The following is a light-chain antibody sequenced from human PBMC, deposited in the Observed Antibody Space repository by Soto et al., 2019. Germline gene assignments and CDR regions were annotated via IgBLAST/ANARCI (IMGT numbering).Light chain of an antibody. Sequence: QSALTQPASVSGSPGQSTTISCTGTSSDVGGYNYVSWYQQYPGKAPKLMIYDVSNRPSGVSNRFSGSKSGNTASLTISGLKVEDEADYYGNSYTSRGSSIYVFGIGPKGTVL. J-gene: IGLJ1*01. V-gene: IGLV2-14*01. CDR3: NSYTSRGSSIYV. CDR2: DVS. CDR1: SSDVGGYNY.